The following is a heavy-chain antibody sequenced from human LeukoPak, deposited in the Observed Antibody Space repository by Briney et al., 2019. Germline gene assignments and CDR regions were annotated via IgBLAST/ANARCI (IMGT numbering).Heavy chain of an antibody. CDR1: GFTFSSYS. Sequence: GGSLRLSCAASGFTFSSYSMNWVRQAPGKGLEWVSSISSSSSYIYYADSVKGRFTISRDNAKNSLYLQMNSLRAEDTAVYYCARAGNYYDTVDAFDIWGQGTMVTVSS. J-gene: IGHJ3*02. V-gene: IGHV3-21*01. D-gene: IGHD3-22*01. CDR2: ISSSSSYI. CDR3: ARAGNYYDTVDAFDI.